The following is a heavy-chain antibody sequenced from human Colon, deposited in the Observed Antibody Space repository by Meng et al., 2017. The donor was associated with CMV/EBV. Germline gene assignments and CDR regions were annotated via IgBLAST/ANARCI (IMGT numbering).Heavy chain of an antibody. CDR2: INSDGSMT. CDR1: GFTFSTYW. Sequence: GGPLRLSCGGSGFTFSTYWMHWVRQGLGKGLEWVARINSDGSMTSYADAVKGRFNISRDNTKNTLFLQMNNLRSEDTAMYFCTRDSEPSGNGGRSLVGAYDLWGQGTLVTVSS. J-gene: IGHJ4*03. V-gene: IGHV3-74*01. D-gene: IGHD2-8*01. CDR3: TRDSEPSGNGGRSLVGAYDL.